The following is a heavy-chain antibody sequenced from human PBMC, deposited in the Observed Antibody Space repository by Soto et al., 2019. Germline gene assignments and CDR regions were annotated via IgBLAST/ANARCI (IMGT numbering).Heavy chain of an antibody. CDR1: GFTFDNYA. V-gene: IGHV3-9*01. J-gene: IGHJ4*02. CDR2: ISWNSNTI. CDR3: AKDTGPN. Sequence: GGSLRLSCAASGFTFDNYAMHWVRQAPGKGLEWVSGISWNSNTIAYADSVKGRFTISRDNAKDSLYLQMNSLRAEDTAFYYCAKDTGPNWGQGTLVTVSS.